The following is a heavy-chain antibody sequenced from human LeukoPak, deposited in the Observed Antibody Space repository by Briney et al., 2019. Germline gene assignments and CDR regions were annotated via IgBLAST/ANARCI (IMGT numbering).Heavy chain of an antibody. CDR3: ARHGHCTNGVCYSNYYYYMDV. J-gene: IGHJ6*03. D-gene: IGHD2-8*01. CDR2: IYPDDSDT. Sequence: GESLKISCEASGYNFTTYWIAWVRLMPGKGLEWMGIIYPDDSDTRYSPSFEGQVIISVDKSISTAYLQWSSLKASDTATYYCARHGHCTNGVCYSNYYYYMDVWGKGTTVTVSS. CDR1: GYNFTTYW. V-gene: IGHV5-51*01.